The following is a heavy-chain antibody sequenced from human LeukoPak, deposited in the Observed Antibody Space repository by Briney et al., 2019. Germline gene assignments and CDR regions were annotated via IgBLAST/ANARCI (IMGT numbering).Heavy chain of an antibody. J-gene: IGHJ5*02. CDR2: INPNRGGA. CDR1: GYTFTSYY. Sequence: ASVKVSCKASGYTFTSYYIHWVRQAPGQGLEWMGRINPNRGGANYAQKFQGRVTMTRDTSISTAYMELSRLRSEDTAAYYCARAKRMEYNWFYTWGEGTLVTVSS. V-gene: IGHV1-2*06. CDR3: ARAKRMEYNWFYT. D-gene: IGHD3-3*01.